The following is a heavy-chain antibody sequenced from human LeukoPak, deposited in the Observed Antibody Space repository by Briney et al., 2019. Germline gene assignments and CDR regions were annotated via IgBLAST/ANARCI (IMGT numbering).Heavy chain of an antibody. D-gene: IGHD6-19*01. CDR2: INHSGST. V-gene: IGHV4-34*01. J-gene: IGHJ4*02. Sequence: PSETLSLTCAVYGGSFSGYYWSWIRQPPGKGLEWIGEINHSGSTNYNPSLKSRVTISVDTSKNQFSLKLSSVTAADTAVYYCARGRLVHSSGSRYWGQGTLVTVSS. CDR3: ARGRLVHSSGSRY. CDR1: GGSFSGYY.